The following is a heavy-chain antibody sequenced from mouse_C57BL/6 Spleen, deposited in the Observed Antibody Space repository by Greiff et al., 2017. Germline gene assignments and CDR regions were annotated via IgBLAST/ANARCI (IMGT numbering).Heavy chain of an antibody. D-gene: IGHD2-3*01. CDR1: GYSFTGYY. Sequence: EVQLQQSGPELVKPGASVKISCKASGYSFTGYYMNWVKQSPEKSLEWIGEINPSTGGTTYNQKFKAKATLTVDKSSSTAYMQLKSLKSEDSAVSYFARRNDGPYFDYWGQGTTLTVSS. CDR2: INPSTGGT. J-gene: IGHJ2*01. CDR3: ARRNDGPYFDY. V-gene: IGHV1-42*01.